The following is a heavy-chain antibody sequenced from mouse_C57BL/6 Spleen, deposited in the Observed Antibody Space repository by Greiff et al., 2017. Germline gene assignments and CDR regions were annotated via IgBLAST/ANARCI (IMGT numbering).Heavy chain of an antibody. D-gene: IGHD1-1*01. V-gene: IGHV2-9-1*01. CDR3: ARKNYGSPYYYAMDY. CDR1: GFSLTSYA. Sequence: VQLVESGPGLVAPSQRLSITCTVSGFSLTSYAISWVRQPPGKGLEWLGVIWTGGGTNYNSALKSRLSISKDNSKSQVFLKMNSLQTDDTARYYCARKNYGSPYYYAMDYWGQGTSVTVSS. CDR2: IWTGGGT. J-gene: IGHJ4*01.